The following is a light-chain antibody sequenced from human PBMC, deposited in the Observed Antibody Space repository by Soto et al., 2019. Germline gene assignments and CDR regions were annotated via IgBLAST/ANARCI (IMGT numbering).Light chain of an antibody. CDR1: GSDVGSYNR. CDR3: NSYTISGTYV. Sequence: QSALTQPPSVSGSPRQSVAISSTGDGSDVGSYNRVSWYQQSPGTAPKLIIYEVTTRPSGVPDRFSGSKSGNTASLTISGLQAEDEADYYCNSYTISGTYVFGTGTKVTVL. V-gene: IGLV2-18*02. J-gene: IGLJ1*01. CDR2: EVT.